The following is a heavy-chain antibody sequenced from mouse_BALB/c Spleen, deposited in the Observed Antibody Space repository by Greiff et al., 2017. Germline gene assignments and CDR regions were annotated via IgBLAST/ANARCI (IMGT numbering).Heavy chain of an antibody. V-gene: IGHV1-82*01. D-gene: IGHD2-3*01. Sequence: QVQLQQSGPELVKPGASVKISCKASGYAFSSSWMNWVKQRPGQGLEWIGRIYPGDGDTNYNGKFKGKATLTADKSSSTAYMQLSSLTSVDSAVYFCAREDDGYSPMDYWGQGTSVTVSS. CDR1: GYAFSSSW. CDR3: AREDDGYSPMDY. J-gene: IGHJ4*01. CDR2: IYPGDGDT.